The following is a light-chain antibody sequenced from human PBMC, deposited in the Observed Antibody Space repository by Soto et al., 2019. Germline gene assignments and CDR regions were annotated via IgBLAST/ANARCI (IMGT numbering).Light chain of an antibody. J-gene: IGKJ1*01. Sequence: EIVMTQSPDTLSVSPGERASLSCRASQSVKTKLAWYQKKPGQPPRLLIYGASIRATGIPARFSGSVSGTEFTLTISSLQSEDFAVYYCQQYSDWPPWTFGQGTKVEIK. V-gene: IGKV3-15*01. CDR1: QSVKTK. CDR2: GAS. CDR3: QQYSDWPPWT.